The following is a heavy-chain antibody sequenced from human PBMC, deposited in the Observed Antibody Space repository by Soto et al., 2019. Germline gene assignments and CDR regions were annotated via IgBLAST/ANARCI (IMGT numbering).Heavy chain of an antibody. CDR2: IGGSGANT. CDR3: ARTITGYFWAGAY. CDR1: GFTFNMYA. Sequence: EVQLSESGGGLAQPGGSLRLSCAASGFTFNMYAISWVRQAPGKGLEWVAGIGGSGANTYYADFVKGRFTISRDNPKNTLYLQMDSLRAEDTATYCCARTITGYFWAGAYWGQGTLVTVSS. V-gene: IGHV3-23*01. D-gene: IGHD5-12*01. J-gene: IGHJ4*02.